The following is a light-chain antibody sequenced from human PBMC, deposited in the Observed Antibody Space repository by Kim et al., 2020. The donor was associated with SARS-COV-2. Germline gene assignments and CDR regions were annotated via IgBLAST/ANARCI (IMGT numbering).Light chain of an antibody. CDR3: SSRDSSGNHVV. Sequence: SSELTQDPAVSVALGQTVRITCEGDSLRSYYASWYQQKPGQAPVLVIYGKNKRPAGIPDRFSGSSSGDTASLTITGAQAEDEADYYCSSRDSSGNHVVFGGGTQLTVL. CDR2: GKN. J-gene: IGLJ2*01. CDR1: SLRSYY. V-gene: IGLV3-19*01.